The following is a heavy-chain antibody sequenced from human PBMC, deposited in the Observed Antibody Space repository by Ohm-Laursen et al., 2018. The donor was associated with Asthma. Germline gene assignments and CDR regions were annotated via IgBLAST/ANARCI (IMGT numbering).Heavy chain of an antibody. D-gene: IGHD3-9*01. CDR3: VREDFDWPPGYCDY. CDR1: GGSISSYY. CDR2: IYYSGST. Sequence: SETLSLTCTVSGGSISSYYWSWIRQPPGKGLEWIGYIYYSGSTYYNPSLKSRVTISIDTSKNQFSLKLSSVTAADTAVYYCVREDFDWPPGYCDYWGQGTLVTVSS. J-gene: IGHJ4*02. V-gene: IGHV4-59*12.